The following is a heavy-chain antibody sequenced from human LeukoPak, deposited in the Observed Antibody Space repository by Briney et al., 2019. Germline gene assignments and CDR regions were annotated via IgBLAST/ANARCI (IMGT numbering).Heavy chain of an antibody. CDR3: ARGPLFGSGMVDY. V-gene: IGHV3-7*03. J-gene: IGHJ4*02. CDR2: INQDGSEE. CDR1: GFTFSRYW. Sequence: QPGGSLRLSCAASGFTFSRYWMSWVRQAPGKGLEWVANINQDGSEEYYVDSVKGRFTISRDNAKNSLHLQMNGLRAEDTAVYYCARGPLFGSGMVDYWGQGTLVTVSS. D-gene: IGHD3-10*01.